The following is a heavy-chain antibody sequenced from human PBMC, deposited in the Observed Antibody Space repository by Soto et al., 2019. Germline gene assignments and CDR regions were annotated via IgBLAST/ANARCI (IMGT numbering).Heavy chain of an antibody. CDR1: GGSISSYY. V-gene: IGHV4-59*01. D-gene: IGHD2-15*01. CDR3: ASSGSPPYYYGMDV. J-gene: IGHJ6*02. CDR2: IYYSGST. Sequence: SETLSLTCTVSGGSISSYYWSWIRQPPGKGLEWIGYIYYSGSTNYNPSLKSRVTISVDTSKNQFSLKLSSVTAADTAVFYCASSGSPPYYYGMDVWGQGTTVTV.